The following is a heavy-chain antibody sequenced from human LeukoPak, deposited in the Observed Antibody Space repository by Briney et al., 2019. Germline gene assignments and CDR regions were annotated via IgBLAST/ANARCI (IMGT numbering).Heavy chain of an antibody. CDR2: IKQDGSEK. J-gene: IGHJ2*01. CDR1: GFTFSSYW. CDR3: AKDKGDSSGYYYDWYFDL. Sequence: TGGSLRLSCAASGFTFSSYWMSWVRLAPGKGLEWVANIKQDGSEKYYVDSVKGRFTTSRDNAKNSLYLQMNSLRAEDTALYYCAKDKGDSSGYYYDWYFDLWGRGTLVTVSS. V-gene: IGHV3-7*03. D-gene: IGHD3-22*01.